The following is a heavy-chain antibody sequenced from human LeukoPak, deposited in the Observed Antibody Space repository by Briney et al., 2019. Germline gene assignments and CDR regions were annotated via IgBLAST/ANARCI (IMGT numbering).Heavy chain of an antibody. CDR1: GSSISTYY. V-gene: IGHV4-59*01. J-gene: IGHJ4*02. Sequence: SETLSLTCTVSGSSISTYYWSWIRQPPGKGLEWIGYLFNSGSTNYNPSLRSRVVMSADTSKNQFSLKLSSVTAADTAVYYCARRGYYDSNGLESWGQGTLVTVSS. CDR3: ARRGYYDSNGLES. D-gene: IGHD3-22*01. CDR2: LFNSGST.